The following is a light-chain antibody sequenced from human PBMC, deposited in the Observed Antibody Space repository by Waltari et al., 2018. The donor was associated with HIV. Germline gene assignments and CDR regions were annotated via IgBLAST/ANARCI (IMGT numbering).Light chain of an antibody. Sequence: ISSYLNWYQRKAGKAPVLLVYSASTLQSGAPSRFRGSGSGRDFTLSISGLQPEDFATYFCQQSYESPFNFGPGTK. J-gene: IGKJ3*01. V-gene: IGKV1-39*01. CDR3: QQSYESPFN. CDR2: SAS. CDR1: ISSY.